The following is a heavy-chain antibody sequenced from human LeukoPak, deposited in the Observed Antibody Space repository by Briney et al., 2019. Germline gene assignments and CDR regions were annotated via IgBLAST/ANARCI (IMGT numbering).Heavy chain of an antibody. D-gene: IGHD6-13*01. V-gene: IGHV1-18*01. Sequence: ASVKVSCKASGYTFTSYGISWVRQAPGQGLEWMGWISAYNGNTNYAQKLQGRVTMTTDTSTSTAYMELRSLRSDDTAVYYCASIFKSIAAAAPRDYYYGMDVWGQGTTVTVSS. CDR3: ASIFKSIAAAAPRDYYYGMDV. CDR1: GYTFTSYG. J-gene: IGHJ6*02. CDR2: ISAYNGNT.